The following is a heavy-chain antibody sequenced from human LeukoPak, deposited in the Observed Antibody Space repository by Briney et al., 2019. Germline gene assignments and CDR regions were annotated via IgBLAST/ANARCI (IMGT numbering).Heavy chain of an antibody. D-gene: IGHD3-22*01. CDR1: GFSLSTSGVG. J-gene: IGHJ4*02. CDR3: AHSVGGYYDSSGYYYGSYYFDY. V-gene: IGHV2-5*02. Sequence: ESGPTLVKPTQTLTLTCTFSGFSLSTSGVGVGWIRQPPGRALEWLALIYWDDDKRYSPSLKSRLTITKDTSKNQVVLTMTNMDPVDTATYYCAHSVGGYYDSSGYYYGSYYFDYWGQGTLVTVSS. CDR2: IYWDDDK.